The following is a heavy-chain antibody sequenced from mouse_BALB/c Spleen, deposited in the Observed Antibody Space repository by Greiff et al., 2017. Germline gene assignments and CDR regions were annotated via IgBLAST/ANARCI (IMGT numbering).Heavy chain of an antibody. J-gene: IGHJ1*01. D-gene: IGHD4-1*01. CDR1: GYTFTSYW. Sequence: VQLQQSGTVLARPGASVKMSCKASGYTFTSYWMHWVKQRPGQGLEWIGAIYPGNSDTSYNQKFKGKAKLTAVTSTSTAYMELSSLTNEDSAVYYCTRGLGRWYFDVWGAGTTVTVSS. V-gene: IGHV1-5*01. CDR2: IYPGNSDT. CDR3: TRGLGRWYFDV.